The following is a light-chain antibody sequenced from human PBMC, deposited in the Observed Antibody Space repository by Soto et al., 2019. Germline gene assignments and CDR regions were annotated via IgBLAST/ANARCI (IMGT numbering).Light chain of an antibody. J-gene: IGKJ2*01. CDR1: QGISSY. V-gene: IGKV1-9*01. CDR2: AAS. Sequence: DIQLTQSPSFLSASVGDRVTITCRASQGISSYLAWYQQKPGKAPKLLIYAASTLQSGVPSRFSGSGSGTEFTLTISNLQPEDFATYSCQQLNSYPNTFGQGTKLEIK. CDR3: QQLNSYPNT.